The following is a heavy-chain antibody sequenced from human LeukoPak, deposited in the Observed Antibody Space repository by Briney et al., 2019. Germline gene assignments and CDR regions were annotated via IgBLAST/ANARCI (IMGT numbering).Heavy chain of an antibody. CDR3: AFDSGGYSDT. CDR1: GATFSTFW. Sequence: GGSLRLSCAVSGATFSTFWMHWVRQVPGKGPAWVSRTNPDGSRVDYADSVKGRFTISRDNARDTLYLQMNSLRVEDTAMYYCAFDSGGYSDTWGQGTLVTVSS. V-gene: IGHV3-74*01. D-gene: IGHD3-10*01. J-gene: IGHJ5*02. CDR2: TNPDGSRV.